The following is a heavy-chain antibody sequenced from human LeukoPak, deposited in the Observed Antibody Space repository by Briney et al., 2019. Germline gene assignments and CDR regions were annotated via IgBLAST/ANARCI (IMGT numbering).Heavy chain of an antibody. J-gene: IGHJ5*02. CDR3: ARGRYSSSWDTPPEGVDP. CDR1: GYTFNNYY. CDR2: SNPRGSGT. Sequence: GASVKVSCKTSGYTFNNYYIHWVRQAPGQGLEWMGMSNPRGSGTTYGQKFQGRVTMTRDMSTSTVYMELSRLRSDDTAVYYCARGRYSSSWDTPPEGVDPWGQGTLVTVSS. V-gene: IGHV1-46*02. D-gene: IGHD6-13*01.